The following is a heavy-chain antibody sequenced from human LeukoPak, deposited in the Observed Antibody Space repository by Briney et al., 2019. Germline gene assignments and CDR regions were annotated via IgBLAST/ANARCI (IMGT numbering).Heavy chain of an antibody. V-gene: IGHV3-7*01. J-gene: IGHJ6*03. CDR1: GFTFSNYW. D-gene: IGHD5-18*01. CDR2: IKQDGSEK. Sequence: GGSLRLSCAASGFTFSNYWMNWVRQAPGKGLEWVANIKQDGSEKYYVDSVKGRFTISRDSAKNSMYLQMTSLRAEDTAVYYCARDRREIQVWPREYYYNYMDVWGKGTTVTISS. CDR3: ARDRREIQVWPREYYYNYMDV.